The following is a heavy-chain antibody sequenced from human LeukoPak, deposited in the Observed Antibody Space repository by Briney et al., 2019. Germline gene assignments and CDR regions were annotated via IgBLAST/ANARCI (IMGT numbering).Heavy chain of an antibody. D-gene: IGHD7-27*01. CDR1: GYSFTSYW. J-gene: IGHJ4*02. V-gene: IGHV5-51*01. Sequence: GESLKISCKGSGYSFTSYWIGWVRQMPGKGLEWMGIIYPGDSDTRYSPSFQGQVTMTRDTSISTAYMELSGLRSDDTAVYYCARGPHWDPHLDYWGQGTLVTVSS. CDR2: IYPGDSDT. CDR3: ARGPHWDPHLDY.